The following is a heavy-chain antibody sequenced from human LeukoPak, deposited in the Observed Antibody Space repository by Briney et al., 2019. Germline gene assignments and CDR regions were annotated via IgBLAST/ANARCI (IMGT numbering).Heavy chain of an antibody. Sequence: PGGSLRLSCAASGFTFSNCWMHWVRQVPGKGLVWVSRIYSDGSITSYADFVKGRFTISRDNAKNTLYLQMNSLRADDTAVYYCAGVGTALWNRFDPWGQGTLVTVSS. CDR2: IYSDGSIT. CDR3: AGVGTALWNRFDP. CDR1: GFTFSNCW. V-gene: IGHV3-74*01. D-gene: IGHD3-16*01. J-gene: IGHJ5*02.